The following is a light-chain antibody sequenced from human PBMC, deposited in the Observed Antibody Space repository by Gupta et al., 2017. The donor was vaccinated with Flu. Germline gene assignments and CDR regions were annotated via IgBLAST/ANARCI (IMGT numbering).Light chain of an antibody. V-gene: IGLV1-51*02. CDR3: ATWDSSMIAGV. J-gene: IGLJ3*02. Sequence: KVTISSSGSSSNIGKNFVSWYQQLPGAAPKLLIFENTNRPSGIPDRFPGSKSGTSATLDITGRQTGDEADDYCATWDSSMIAGVFGGGTTLTVL. CDR2: ENT. CDR1: SSNIGKNF.